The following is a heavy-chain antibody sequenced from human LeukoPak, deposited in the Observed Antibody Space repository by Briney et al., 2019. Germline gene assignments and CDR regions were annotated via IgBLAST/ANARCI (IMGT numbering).Heavy chain of an antibody. V-gene: IGHV3-15*01. CDR2: IKSKADGGTT. CDR3: TTEYEGSGSAFDI. Sequence: GGSLRLSCAASGFTFVNAWMSWVRQAPGKGLEWVGRIKSKADGGTTDYAAVVKGRFTISRDNSKNTLQMNSLKTEGTAVYYCTTEYEGSGSAFDIWGQGTMVTVSS. D-gene: IGHD1-26*01. J-gene: IGHJ3*02. CDR1: GFTFVNAW.